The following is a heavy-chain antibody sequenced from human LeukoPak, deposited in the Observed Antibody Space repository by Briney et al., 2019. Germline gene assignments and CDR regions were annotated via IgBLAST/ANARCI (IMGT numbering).Heavy chain of an antibody. CDR3: ARWDYGSGSFHYYYYGMDV. V-gene: IGHV1-8*01. CDR1: GYTFTSYD. D-gene: IGHD3-10*01. Sequence: ASVKVSCKAPGYTFTSYDINWVRQATGQGLEWMGWMNPNSGNTGYAQKFQGRVTMTRNTSISTAYMELSSLRSEDTAVYYCARWDYGSGSFHYYYYGMDVWGQGTTVTVSS. CDR2: MNPNSGNT. J-gene: IGHJ6*02.